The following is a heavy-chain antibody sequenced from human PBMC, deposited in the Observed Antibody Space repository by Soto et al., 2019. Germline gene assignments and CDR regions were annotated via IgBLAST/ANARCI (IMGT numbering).Heavy chain of an antibody. Sequence: QVQLQESGPGLVKPSETLSLTCSVSGGSISNHYWSWIRQPPGKGLEWIGYIYYYGNTNYNPSLKSGVTMSVDTSRNQISLKLTTVTAADTAVYYCTRANWYSEYWGQGTLVTVSS. J-gene: IGHJ4*02. CDR2: IYYYGNT. V-gene: IGHV4-59*11. CDR1: GGSISNHY. D-gene: IGHD7-27*01. CDR3: TRANWYSEY.